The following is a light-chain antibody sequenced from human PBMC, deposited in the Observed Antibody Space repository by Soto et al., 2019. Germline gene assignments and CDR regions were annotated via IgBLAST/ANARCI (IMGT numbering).Light chain of an antibody. CDR1: QSVSSS. Sequence: EIVLTQSPATLSLSPGERATLSCRASQSVSSSLAWYQQKPGQTPRLLIYDASNRATGIPARFSGSGAGTDFTLTVSSLVPEDFAVYYCQQRSSWPLTFGGGTKVAIK. CDR2: DAS. CDR3: QQRSSWPLT. J-gene: IGKJ4*02. V-gene: IGKV3-11*01.